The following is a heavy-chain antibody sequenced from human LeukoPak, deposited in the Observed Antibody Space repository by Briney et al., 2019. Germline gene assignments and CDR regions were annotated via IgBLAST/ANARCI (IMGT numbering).Heavy chain of an antibody. D-gene: IGHD3-9*01. CDR1: GGSFSSYA. Sequence: GSSVKVSCKASGGSFSSYAISWVRQAPGQGLEWMGGIIPIFGTANYAQKFQGRVTITADESTSTAYMELSSLRSEDTAADYCAIGYDILTGYSIYYYYYYMDVWGKGTTVTVSS. CDR2: IIPIFGTA. J-gene: IGHJ6*03. CDR3: AIGYDILTGYSIYYYYYYMDV. V-gene: IGHV1-69*01.